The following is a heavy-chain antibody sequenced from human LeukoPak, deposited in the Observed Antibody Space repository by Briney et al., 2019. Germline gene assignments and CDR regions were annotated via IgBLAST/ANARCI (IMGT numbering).Heavy chain of an antibody. CDR2: TNPSGGST. CDR1: GYTFTSHD. J-gene: IGHJ6*02. CDR3: ARDKMVGRNYYGMDV. D-gene: IGHD6-19*01. V-gene: IGHV1-46*01. Sequence: ASVKVSCKASGYTFTSHDINWVRQAPGQGLEWMGITNPSGGSTSYAQKFQGRVTMTRDTSTSTVYMELSSLRSEDTAVYYCARDKMVGRNYYGMDVWGQGTTVTVSS.